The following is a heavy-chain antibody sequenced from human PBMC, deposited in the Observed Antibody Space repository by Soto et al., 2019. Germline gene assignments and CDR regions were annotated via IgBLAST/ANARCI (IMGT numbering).Heavy chain of an antibody. CDR2: TXXXGSX. D-gene: IGHD1-1*01. J-gene: IGHJ4*02. CDR1: GGSISRHH. Sequence: XXTLSLTCTVSGGSISRHHWSWIRQPPGXXXXXXGXTXXXGSXXYKXXXXXXVKXXXXXXXSQLYMKLNSVTAADTAIYYCAKGSTRPDHWGQGTMVTVYS. V-gene: IGHV4-59*11. CDR3: AKGSTRPDH.